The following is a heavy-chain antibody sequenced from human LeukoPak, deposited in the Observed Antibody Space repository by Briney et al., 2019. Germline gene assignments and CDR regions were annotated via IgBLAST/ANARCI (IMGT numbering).Heavy chain of an antibody. CDR2: IYHSGST. Sequence: SETLSLTCAVYGGSFSGYYWSWIRQPPGKGLEWIGEIYHSGSTNYNPSLKSRVTISVDKSKNQFSLKLSSVIAADTAVYYCARTTEGYCSSASCFGFSYSYYMDVWGKGTTVTISS. J-gene: IGHJ6*03. D-gene: IGHD2-2*01. CDR1: GGSFSGYY. V-gene: IGHV4-34*01. CDR3: ARTTEGYCSSASCFGFSYSYYMDV.